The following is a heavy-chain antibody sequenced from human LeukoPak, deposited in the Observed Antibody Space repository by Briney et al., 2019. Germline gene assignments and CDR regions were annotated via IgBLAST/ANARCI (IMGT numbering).Heavy chain of an antibody. CDR3: ARVLTMIVVGEYYFDY. CDR1: GFTFSSYS. V-gene: IGHV3-21*01. Sequence: GGSLRLSCAASGFTFSSYSMNWVRQAPGKGLEWVSGITSRGGSTYYADSVKGRFTISRDNAKNSLYLQMNSLRAEDTAVYYCARVLTMIVVGEYYFDYWGQGTLVTVSS. CDR2: ITSRGGST. D-gene: IGHD3-22*01. J-gene: IGHJ4*02.